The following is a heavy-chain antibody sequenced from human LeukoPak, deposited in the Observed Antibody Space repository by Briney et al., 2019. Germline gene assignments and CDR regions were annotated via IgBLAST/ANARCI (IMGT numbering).Heavy chain of an antibody. CDR1: GFTFSNYA. CDR3: AKTSDISVRYYFDY. J-gene: IGHJ4*02. CDR2: ISGSGGVT. D-gene: IGHD3-22*01. Sequence: QPGGSLRLSCAASGFTFSNYAMTWVRQAPGKGPEWVSGISGSGGVTYYADSVKGRFTISRDNSKNTLYVQVNSLRVEDTAVYYCAKTSDISVRYYFDYWGQGTLVAVSS. V-gene: IGHV3-23*01.